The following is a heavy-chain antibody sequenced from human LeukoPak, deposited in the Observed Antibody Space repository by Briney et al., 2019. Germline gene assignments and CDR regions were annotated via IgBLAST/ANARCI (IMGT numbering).Heavy chain of an antibody. CDR2: IYYSGST. Sequence: SETLSLTCAVYGGSFSGYYWSWIRQPPGKGLEWIGYIYYSGSTNYNPSLKSRVTISVDTSKNQFSLKLSSVTAADTAVYYCARVQAAAGYFDYWGQGTLVTVSS. J-gene: IGHJ4*02. CDR1: GGSFSGYY. CDR3: ARVQAAAGYFDY. D-gene: IGHD6-13*01. V-gene: IGHV4-59*01.